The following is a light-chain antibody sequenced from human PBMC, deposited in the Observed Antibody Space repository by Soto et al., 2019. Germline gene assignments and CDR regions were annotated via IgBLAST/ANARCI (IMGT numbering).Light chain of an antibody. J-gene: IGKJ2*01. CDR1: QSVSSY. Sequence: EIVLTQSPATLSLSPGEGATLSCRASQSVSSYLAWYQQKPGQAPRLLIYVASNRATGIPARFSGSGSGTDFTLTTSSLEPEDFAVYYCQQRSSWPYTFGQGTKLEIK. V-gene: IGKV3-11*01. CDR2: VAS. CDR3: QQRSSWPYT.